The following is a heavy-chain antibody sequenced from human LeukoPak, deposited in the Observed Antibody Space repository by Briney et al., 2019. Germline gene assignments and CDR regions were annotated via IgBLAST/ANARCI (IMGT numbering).Heavy chain of an antibody. CDR3: ARRHYYDSSGYFDY. Sequence: SETLPLTCAVYGGAFSGYYWSWIRQPPGKGLEWIGEINHSGSTDYNPSLKSRVTISVDTSKNQFSLKLSSVTAADTAVYYCARRHYYDSSGYFDYWGQGTLVTVSS. V-gene: IGHV4-34*01. D-gene: IGHD3-22*01. CDR2: INHSGST. CDR1: GGAFSGYY. J-gene: IGHJ4*02.